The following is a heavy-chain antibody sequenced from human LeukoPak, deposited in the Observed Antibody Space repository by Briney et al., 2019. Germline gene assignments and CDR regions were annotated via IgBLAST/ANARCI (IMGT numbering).Heavy chain of an antibody. CDR2: INPDTGVT. V-gene: IGHV1-2*02. CDR1: GYTFTGQF. D-gene: IGHD2-2*01. J-gene: IGHJ4*02. CDR3: SREASCDSTSCPQDY. Sequence: ASVSVSCKAAGYTFTGQFIFWVRQSAGQRLELMAWINPDTGVTNYAQKFQGRLTVASDTSISTAYLDISRLTSDDTALYYCSREASCDSTSCPQDYWGQGTLVTVSS.